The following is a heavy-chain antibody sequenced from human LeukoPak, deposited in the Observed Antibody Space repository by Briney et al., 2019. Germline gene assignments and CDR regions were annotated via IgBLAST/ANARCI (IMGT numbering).Heavy chain of an antibody. J-gene: IGHJ4*02. V-gene: IGHV4-34*01. CDR1: GGSFSGYY. CDR2: INHSGST. Sequence: SETLSLTCAVYGGSFSGYYWSWIRQPPGKGLDWIGEINHSGSTNYNPSLKSRVTISVDTSKNQFSLKLSSVTAADMAVYYCARLDYGDYVLFDYWGKGTLVTVSS. D-gene: IGHD4-17*01. CDR3: ARLDYGDYVLFDY.